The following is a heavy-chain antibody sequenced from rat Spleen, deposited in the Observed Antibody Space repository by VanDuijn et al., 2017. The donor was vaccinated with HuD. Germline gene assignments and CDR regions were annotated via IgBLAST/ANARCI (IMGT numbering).Heavy chain of an antibody. CDR2: ISYNGSST. D-gene: IGHD1-6*01. V-gene: IGHV5-7*01. Sequence: EVQLVESGGGLVQPGRSLKLSCAASGFTFSDYNMAWVRQAPKKGLEWVATISYNGSSTYYRDSVKGRFTVSRENAKSTLYLLMDSLRSEDTATYYCARHLYTTDWFAYWGQGTLVTVSS. J-gene: IGHJ3*01. CDR1: GFTFSDYN. CDR3: ARHLYTTDWFAY.